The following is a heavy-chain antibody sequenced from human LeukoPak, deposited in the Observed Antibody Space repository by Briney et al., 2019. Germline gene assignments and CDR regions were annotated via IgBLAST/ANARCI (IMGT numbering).Heavy chain of an antibody. CDR1: GYTFTSYD. J-gene: IGHJ4*02. V-gene: IGHV1-8*01. Sequence: ASVKVSCKASGYTFTSYDINWVRQATGQGLEWMGWMNPNSGNTGYAQKFQGRVTMTRNTSISTAYMELSSLRSEDTAVYYCAMGPGYSSGLHYFDYWGQGTLVTVSS. CDR2: MNPNSGNT. D-gene: IGHD6-19*01. CDR3: AMGPGYSSGLHYFDY.